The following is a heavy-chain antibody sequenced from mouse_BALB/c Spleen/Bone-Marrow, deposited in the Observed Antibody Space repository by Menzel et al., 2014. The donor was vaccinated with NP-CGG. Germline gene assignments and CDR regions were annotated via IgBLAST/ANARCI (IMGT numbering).Heavy chain of an antibody. CDR1: GFSLTSYG. D-gene: IGHD1-1*01. V-gene: IGHV2-9*02. CDR3: ARGSYYEGAMDY. Sequence: VQLQQSGPGLVAPSQSLSITCTVSGFSLTSYGVHWVRQPPGKVLEWLGGIWAGGSTNYNSALMSRLSISKDNSKSQVSLKMNSLQTDDTAMYYCARGSYYEGAMDYWGQGTSVTVSS. CDR2: IWAGGST. J-gene: IGHJ4*01.